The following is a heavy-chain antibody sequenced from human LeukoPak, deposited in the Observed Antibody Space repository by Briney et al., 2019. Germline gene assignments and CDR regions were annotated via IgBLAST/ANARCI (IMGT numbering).Heavy chain of an antibody. CDR1: GGSISSYY. Sequence: PSETLSLTCTVSGGSISSYYWSWIRQPPGKGLEWIGYIYYSGSTNYNPSLKSRVTISVDTSKNQFSLKLSSVTAADTAVYYCARGRWLRLGELSLSRAPDAFDIWGQGTMVTVSS. CDR2: IYYSGST. D-gene: IGHD3-16*02. CDR3: ARGRWLRLGELSLSRAPDAFDI. J-gene: IGHJ3*02. V-gene: IGHV4-59*08.